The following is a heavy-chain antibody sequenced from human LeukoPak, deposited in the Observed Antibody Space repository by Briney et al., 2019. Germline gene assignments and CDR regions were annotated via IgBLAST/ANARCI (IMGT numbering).Heavy chain of an antibody. CDR2: IIPIFGTA. J-gene: IGHJ5*02. D-gene: IGHD3-22*01. CDR1: GGTVSSYA. Sequence: SVTVSCKASGGTVSSYAISWVRQAPGQGLEWIGGIIPIFGTANYAQKFQGRVTMTTDTSTSTAYMELRSLRSDDTAVYYCARGHPSSGYYKAWGQGTLVTVSS. CDR3: ARGHPSSGYYKA. V-gene: IGHV1-69*05.